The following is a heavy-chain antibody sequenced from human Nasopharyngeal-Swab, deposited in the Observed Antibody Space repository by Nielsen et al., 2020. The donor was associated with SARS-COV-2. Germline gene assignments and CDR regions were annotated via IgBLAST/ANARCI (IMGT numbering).Heavy chain of an antibody. Sequence: GGSLRLSCAASGFTFSSYSMNWVRQAPGKGLEWVSSSSSSSSYIYYADSVKGRFTISRDNAKNSLYLQMNSLRAEDTAVYYCARDKYYDFWSGPRGPFDYWGQGTLVTVSS. CDR3: ARDKYYDFWSGPRGPFDY. CDR2: SSSSSSYI. V-gene: IGHV3-21*01. D-gene: IGHD3-3*01. CDR1: GFTFSSYS. J-gene: IGHJ4*02.